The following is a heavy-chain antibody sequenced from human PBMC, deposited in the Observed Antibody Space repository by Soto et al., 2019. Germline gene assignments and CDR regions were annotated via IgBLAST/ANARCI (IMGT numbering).Heavy chain of an antibody. V-gene: IGHV3-48*02. CDR1: GFTFSSYS. D-gene: IGHD3-10*01. Sequence: EVQLVESGGGLVQPGGSLRLSCAASGFTFSSYSMNWVRQAPGKGLEWVSYISSSSSTIYYADSVKGRFTISRDNAKNSLYLQINSLRDEDTAVYYCARDTYYDAFDIWGQGTMVTVSS. CDR3: ARDTYYDAFDI. CDR2: ISSSSSTI. J-gene: IGHJ3*02.